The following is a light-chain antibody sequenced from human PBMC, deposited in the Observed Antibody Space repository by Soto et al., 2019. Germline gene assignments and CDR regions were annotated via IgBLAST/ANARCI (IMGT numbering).Light chain of an antibody. CDR2: GAS. CDR3: QQYGSSAPIT. J-gene: IGKJ5*01. CDR1: QSVTKNN. Sequence: DIVLTQSPGPLSLSPGERATPSCMSSQSVTKNNLNWYQQKPGQAPRLLIYGASIRATGIPDRFSGSGSETDFTLTISRLEPDDFALYYCQQYGSSAPITLGQGTRLEIK. V-gene: IGKV3-20*01.